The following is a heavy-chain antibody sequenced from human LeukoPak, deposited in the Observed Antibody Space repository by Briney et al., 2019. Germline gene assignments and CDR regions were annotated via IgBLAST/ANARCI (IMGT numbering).Heavy chain of an antibody. CDR1: GFTFTDYY. V-gene: IGHV3-11*01. D-gene: IGHD3-10*01. CDR2: ISSSGTVI. J-gene: IGHJ4*02. CDR3: AKDRYYGSGSYYRIFDY. Sequence: GGSLRLSCAASGFTFTDYYMSWIRQAPGKGLEWVSYISSSGTVIYYGDSVKGRFTISRDNAKKSLYLQMNSLRAEDTAVYYCAKDRYYGSGSYYRIFDYWGQGTLVTVSS.